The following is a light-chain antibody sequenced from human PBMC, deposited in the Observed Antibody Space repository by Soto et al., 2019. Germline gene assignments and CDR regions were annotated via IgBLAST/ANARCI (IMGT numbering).Light chain of an antibody. Sequence: DIQMTQSPSTLSASVGDRVTITCRASQSISAWLAWYQQKPGKAPNLLIYDVSTLDSGVPSRFSGSASGTEVTLTISSLESDDFATYYCQQYHRSSTFGQGTRVDIK. CDR2: DVS. J-gene: IGKJ1*01. V-gene: IGKV1-5*01. CDR1: QSISAW. CDR3: QQYHRSST.